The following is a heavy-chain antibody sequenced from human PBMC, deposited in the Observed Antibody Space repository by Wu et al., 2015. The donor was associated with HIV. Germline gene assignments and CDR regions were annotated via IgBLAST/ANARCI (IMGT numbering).Heavy chain of an antibody. Sequence: QVQLVQSGAEVKKPGSSVKVSCKASGGTFSSYAISWVRQAPGQGLEWMGGIIPMFGTANYAQKFQGRVTITADESTSTAYMELSSLRSEDTAVYYCARDTRXGPRQYYGMDVWGQGTTVTVSS. V-gene: IGHV1-69*12. CDR1: GGTFSSYA. CDR3: ARDTRXGPRQYYGMDV. J-gene: IGHJ6*02. CDR2: IIPMFGTA.